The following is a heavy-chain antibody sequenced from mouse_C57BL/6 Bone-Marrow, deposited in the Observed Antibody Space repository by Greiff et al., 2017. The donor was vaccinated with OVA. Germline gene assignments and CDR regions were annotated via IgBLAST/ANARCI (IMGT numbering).Heavy chain of an antibody. CDR1: GYTFTDYE. D-gene: IGHD1-2*01. CDR3: TSPLLRHPHWYFDV. CDR2: IDPETGGT. J-gene: IGHJ1*03. Sequence: QVQLQQSGAELVRPGASVTLSCKASGYTFTDYEMHWVKQTPVHGLEWIGAIDPETGGTAYNQKFKGKAILTADKSSSTAYMELRSLTSEDSAVYYGTSPLLRHPHWYFDVWGTGTTVTVSS. V-gene: IGHV1-15*01.